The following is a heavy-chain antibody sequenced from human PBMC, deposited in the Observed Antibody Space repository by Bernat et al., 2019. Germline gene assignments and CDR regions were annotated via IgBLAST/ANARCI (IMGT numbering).Heavy chain of an antibody. D-gene: IGHD3-22*01. V-gene: IGHV3-7*01. J-gene: IGHJ4*02. Sequence: EVQLVESGGGLVQPGGSLRLSCAASGFTFSSYWMSWVRQAPGKGLEWVVNIKQDGSEKYYVDSVKGRFTISRDNAKNSLYLQMNSLRAEDTAVYYCARDPLRRYYDSSGSRPYFDYWGQGTLVTVSS. CDR2: IKQDGSEK. CDR1: GFTFSSYW. CDR3: ARDPLRRYYDSSGSRPYFDY.